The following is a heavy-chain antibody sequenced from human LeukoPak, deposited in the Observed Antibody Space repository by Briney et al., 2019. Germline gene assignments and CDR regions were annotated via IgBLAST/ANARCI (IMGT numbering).Heavy chain of an antibody. CDR1: GFTFSSYS. J-gene: IGHJ4*02. CDR2: ISSSSSYI. D-gene: IGHD3-10*01. V-gene: IGHV3-21*01. Sequence: PGGSLRLSCAASGFTFSSYSMNWVRQAPGKGLEWVSCISSSSSYIYYADSVKGRFTISRDNAKKSLYLEMNSLRAEDTAVYYCARGPSEYYYGSGSYSDYWGQGILVTVSS. CDR3: ARGPSEYYYGSGSYSDY.